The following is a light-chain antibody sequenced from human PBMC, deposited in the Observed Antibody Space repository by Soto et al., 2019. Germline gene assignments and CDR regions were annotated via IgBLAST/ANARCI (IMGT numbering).Light chain of an antibody. CDR2: DAS. CDR3: QQRSNWPPLT. CDR1: QSVSSY. V-gene: IGKV3-11*01. Sequence: EIVLTQSPATLSLSPGERATLSCRASQSVSSYLAWYQHKPGQAPRLLIYDASNRATGIPARFSGSGSGTDFTLPISSLEPEDFAVYYCQQRSNWPPLTFGGGTKVDIK. J-gene: IGKJ4*01.